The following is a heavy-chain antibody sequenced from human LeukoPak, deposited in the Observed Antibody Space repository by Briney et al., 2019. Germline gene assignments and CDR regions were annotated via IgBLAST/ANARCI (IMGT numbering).Heavy chain of an antibody. V-gene: IGHV3-48*04. CDR1: GFTFSSYS. CDR2: ISSSSSTI. J-gene: IGHJ4*02. D-gene: IGHD3-22*01. CDR3: ARNGAYYYDSSGVKRDY. Sequence: GGSLRLSCAASGFTFSSYSMNWVRQAPGKGLEWVSYISSSSSTIYYADSVKGRFTISRDNAKNSLYLQMNSLRAEDTAVYYCARNGAYYYDSSGVKRDYWGQGTLVTVSS.